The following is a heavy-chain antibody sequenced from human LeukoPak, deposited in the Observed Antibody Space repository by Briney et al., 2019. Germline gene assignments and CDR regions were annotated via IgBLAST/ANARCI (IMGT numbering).Heavy chain of an antibody. CDR3: ARGMIRGALWCVDF. CDR1: GFTFTTYT. D-gene: IGHD4/OR15-4a*01. Sequence: PGGSLRLSCAASGFTFTTYTLTWVRQAPGKGLEWVSSISGSGNYIYFADSVKGRFSLSRDNSQNSIYLQMNNVRAEDTAVYYCARGMIRGALWCVDFWGLGSLVTVSS. V-gene: IGHV3-21*01. CDR2: ISGSGNYI. J-gene: IGHJ4*02.